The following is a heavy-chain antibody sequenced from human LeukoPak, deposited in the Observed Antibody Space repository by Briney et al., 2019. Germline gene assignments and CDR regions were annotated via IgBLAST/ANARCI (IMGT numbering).Heavy chain of an antibody. J-gene: IGHJ5*02. CDR3: AKDPRLPYTVVVPAAPPGRRFDP. CDR1: GFTFSSYA. D-gene: IGHD2-2*01. V-gene: IGHV3-23*01. CDR2: ISGSGGST. Sequence: PGGSLRLSCAASGFTFSSYAMSWVRQAPGKGLEWVSAISGSGGSTYYADSVKGRFTISRNNSKNTLYLQMNSLRAEDTAVYYCAKDPRLPYTVVVPAAPPGRRFDPWGQGTLVTVSS.